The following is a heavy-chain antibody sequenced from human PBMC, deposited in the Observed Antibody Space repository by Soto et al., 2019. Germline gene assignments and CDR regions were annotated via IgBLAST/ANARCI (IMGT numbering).Heavy chain of an antibody. V-gene: IGHV4-31*03. CDR3: ARDLGSSQWFFAS. D-gene: IGHD3-22*01. CDR1: GDSFSSDYYY. CDR2: RSYSGDT. Sequence: QVQLQESGPGLVKPSQTLSLTCTVSGDSFSSDYYYWIWIRQLPGKGLEWIGSRSYSGDTHYNPYLTSRVTMSVDTSEKHFSLRLSSVTAADTAVYYCARDLGSSQWFFASWGQGTLVTVSS. J-gene: IGHJ4*02.